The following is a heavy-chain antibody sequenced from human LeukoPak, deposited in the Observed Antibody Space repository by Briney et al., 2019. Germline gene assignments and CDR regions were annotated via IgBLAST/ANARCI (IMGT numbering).Heavy chain of an antibody. J-gene: IGHJ4*02. V-gene: IGHV4-31*03. CDR2: IYYSGST. Sequence: SETLSLTCTVSGGSISSGGYYWSWIRQHPGKGLEWIGYIYYSGSTYYNPSLKSRVTISLDTSKNQFSLKLSSVTAADTAVYYCAREGGFYRPLDYMGRGTLVTVSS. D-gene: IGHD3-3*01. CDR3: AREGGFYRPLDY. CDR1: GGSISSGGYY.